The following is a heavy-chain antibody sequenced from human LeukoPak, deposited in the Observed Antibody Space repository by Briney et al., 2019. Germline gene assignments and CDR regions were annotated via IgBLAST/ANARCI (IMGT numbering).Heavy chain of an antibody. CDR1: GFTFSNHA. D-gene: IGHD2-15*01. CDR3: AKNVVVKRYIDY. Sequence: GGSLRLSCAASGFTFSNHAMSRVRQTPGKGLQWVSVISGSGRTTEYADSVKGRFTISRDNSKNTLSLQMNSLRVEDMAIYYCAKNVVVKRYIDYWGQGTLVTVSS. J-gene: IGHJ4*02. V-gene: IGHV3-23*01. CDR2: ISGSGRTT.